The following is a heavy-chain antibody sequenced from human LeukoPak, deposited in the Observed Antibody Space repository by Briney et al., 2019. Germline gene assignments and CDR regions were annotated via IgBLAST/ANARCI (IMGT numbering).Heavy chain of an antibody. D-gene: IGHD6-6*01. CDR1: GFTFSSYW. Sequence: GGSLRLPCAASGFTFSSYWMHWVRQAPGKGLVWVSRINSDGSSTSYADSVKGRFTISRDNAKNTLYLQMNSLRAEDTALYYCARHRDSSSSVVYYYYGMDVWGQGTTVTVSS. CDR2: INSDGSST. J-gene: IGHJ6*02. V-gene: IGHV3-74*01. CDR3: ARHRDSSSSVVYYYYGMDV.